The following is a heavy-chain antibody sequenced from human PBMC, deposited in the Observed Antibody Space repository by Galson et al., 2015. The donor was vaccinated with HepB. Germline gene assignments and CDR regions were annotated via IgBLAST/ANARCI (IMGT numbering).Heavy chain of an antibody. CDR2: ISYDGSNK. Sequence: SLRLSCAASGFTFSSYAMHWVRQAPGKGLEWVAVISYDGSNKYYADSVKGRFTISRDNSKNTLYLQMNSLRAEDTAVYYCATPSDSSGFGWGQGTLVTVSS. CDR1: GFTFSSYA. V-gene: IGHV3-30-3*01. D-gene: IGHD3-22*01. CDR3: ATPSDSSGFG. J-gene: IGHJ4*02.